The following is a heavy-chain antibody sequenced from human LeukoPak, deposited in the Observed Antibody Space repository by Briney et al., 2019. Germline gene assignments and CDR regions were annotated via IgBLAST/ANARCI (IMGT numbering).Heavy chain of an antibody. CDR2: IIRIFSTT. CDR3: ASGYRSTTSCYVNPYFDY. Sequence: SVKVSCKASGGTFSSYAIHWVRQAPGQGLEWMGGIIRIFSTTNYAQKFQGRVTISADESTSTAYMELSSLRSEDTAVYYCASGYRSTTSCYVNPYFDYWGQGTLVTVSS. J-gene: IGHJ4*02. CDR1: GGTFSSYA. V-gene: IGHV1-69*13. D-gene: IGHD2-2*03.